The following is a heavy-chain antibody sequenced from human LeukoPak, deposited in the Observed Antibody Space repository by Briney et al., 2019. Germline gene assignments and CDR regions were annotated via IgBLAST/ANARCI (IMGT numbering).Heavy chain of an antibody. V-gene: IGHV4-34*01. CDR3: ARGPTTVVTPVEYYFDY. Sequence: PSETLSLTCTVSGGSISSYYWSWIRQPPGKGLEWIGEINHSGSTNYNPSLKSRVTISVDTSKNQFSLKLSSVTAADTAVYYCARGPTTVVTPVEYYFDYWGQGTLVTVSS. D-gene: IGHD4-23*01. CDR1: GGSISSYY. J-gene: IGHJ4*02. CDR2: INHSGST.